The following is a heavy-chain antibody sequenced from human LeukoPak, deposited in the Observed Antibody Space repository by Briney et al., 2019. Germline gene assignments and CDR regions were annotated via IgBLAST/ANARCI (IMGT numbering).Heavy chain of an antibody. Sequence: SETLSLTCTVSGGSISIYYWSWIRQPPGKGLEWIGYVYNSENTNYNPSLKSRAAISADTSKNQFSLKLNSVTAADTAVYYCARDRELHYWGQGILVTVSS. CDR1: GGSISIYY. J-gene: IGHJ4*02. CDR3: ARDRELHY. CDR2: VYNSENT. D-gene: IGHD1-26*01. V-gene: IGHV4-59*01.